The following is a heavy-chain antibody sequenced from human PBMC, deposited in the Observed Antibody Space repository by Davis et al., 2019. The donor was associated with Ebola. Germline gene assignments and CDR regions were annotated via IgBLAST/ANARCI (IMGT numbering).Heavy chain of an antibody. CDR2: IIPILGIA. CDR1: GGTFSSYA. Sequence: SVTVSCMASGGTFSSYAISWVRQAPGHGLEWMGRIIPILGIANYAQKFQGSVTITADKSTRTAYMELSSLRSEDTAVYYCARGLAARLSILPKEDWFDPWGQGTLVTVSS. J-gene: IGHJ5*02. V-gene: IGHV1-69*04. CDR3: ARGLAARLSILPKEDWFDP. D-gene: IGHD6-6*01.